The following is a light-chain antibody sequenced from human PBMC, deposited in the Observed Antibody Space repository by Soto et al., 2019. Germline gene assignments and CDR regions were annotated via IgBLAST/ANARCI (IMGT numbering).Light chain of an antibody. CDR1: QSISSGH. CDR3: QYYDSPPS. Sequence: EIVLTQSPGTLSLSPGERATLSCGASQSISSGHLAWYQKRPGQAPRLLMYGVSSRASGIPDRFRCSGSGSVIPLSITMLEAEGFAGYSCQYYDSPPSFGPGTRLEIK. CDR2: GVS. V-gene: IGKV3-20*01. J-gene: IGKJ5*01.